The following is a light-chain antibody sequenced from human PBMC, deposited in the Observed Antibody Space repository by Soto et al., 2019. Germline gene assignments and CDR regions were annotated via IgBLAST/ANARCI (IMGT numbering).Light chain of an antibody. CDR1: SSDVGGYNY. J-gene: IGLJ1*01. Sequence: AISCTGTSSDVGGYNYVSWYQQHPGKAPKLMIYEVNKRPSGVPDRFSGSKSGNTASLTVSGLQAEDEADYYCSSYAGSSNVFGTGTKVTVL. V-gene: IGLV2-8*01. CDR3: SSYAGSSNV. CDR2: EVN.